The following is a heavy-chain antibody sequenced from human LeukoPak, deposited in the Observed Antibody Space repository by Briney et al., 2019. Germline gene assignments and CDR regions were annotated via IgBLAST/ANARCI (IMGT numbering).Heavy chain of an antibody. V-gene: IGHV3-48*04. CDR3: ARGGAAGRKEFDY. J-gene: IGHJ4*02. CDR1: GFTFSSNS. D-gene: IGHD6-13*01. CDR2: ISSSNTTK. Sequence: GGSLRLSCEVSGFTFSSNSMNWVRQAPGKGLEWVSYISSSNTTKYYADSVKGRFTISRDNAKNSLFLQMTSLRVEDSAVYYCARGGAAGRKEFDYWGQGTLVTVSS.